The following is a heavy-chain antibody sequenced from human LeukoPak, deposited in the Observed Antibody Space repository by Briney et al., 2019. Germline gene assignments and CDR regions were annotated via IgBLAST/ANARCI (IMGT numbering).Heavy chain of an antibody. Sequence: ASVKVSCKACGYTFTGYYMHWVRQAPGQGLEWMGWINPNSGGTNYAQKFQGRVTMTRDTSISTAYMELSRLRSDDTAVYYCARKFAGRWLQFVDYWGQGTLVTLSS. V-gene: IGHV1-2*02. D-gene: IGHD5-24*01. CDR3: ARKFAGRWLQFVDY. CDR1: GYTFTGYY. J-gene: IGHJ4*02. CDR2: INPNSGGT.